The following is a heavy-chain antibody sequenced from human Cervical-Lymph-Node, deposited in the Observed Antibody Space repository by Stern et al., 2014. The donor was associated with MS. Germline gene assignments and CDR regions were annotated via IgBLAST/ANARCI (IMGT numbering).Heavy chain of an antibody. CDR1: GYIFTGYY. Sequence: QVQLVQSGAEVKKPGASVKVSCKASGYIFTGYYIHWVRRAPGQGLEWMGRINANRGDTNYAQTFQGRVTMTRDTSVSTAYMELSRLRSDDTAVYYCARDQEMVDTYYFYGMDVWGQGTTVTVSS. J-gene: IGHJ6*02. D-gene: IGHD5-18*01. V-gene: IGHV1-2*06. CDR2: INANRGDT. CDR3: ARDQEMVDTYYFYGMDV.